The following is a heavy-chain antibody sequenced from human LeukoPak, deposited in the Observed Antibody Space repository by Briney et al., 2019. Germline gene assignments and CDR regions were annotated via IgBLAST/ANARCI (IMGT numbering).Heavy chain of an antibody. D-gene: IGHD5-12*01. V-gene: IGHV2-70*17. Sequence: VSGPTLVNPTQTLTLTCTFSGFSLSTSGMCVSWIRQPPGKALEWLARIDWDDDKFYSTSLKTRLTISKDTSKNQVVLTMTNMDPVDTATYYCARMVPSLRRGYYFDYWGQGTLVTVSS. CDR1: GFSLSTSGMC. CDR3: ARMVPSLRRGYYFDY. J-gene: IGHJ4*02. CDR2: IDWDDDK.